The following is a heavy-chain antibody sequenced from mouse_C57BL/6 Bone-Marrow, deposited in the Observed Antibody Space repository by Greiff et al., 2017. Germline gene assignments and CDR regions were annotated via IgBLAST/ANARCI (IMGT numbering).Heavy chain of an antibody. V-gene: IGHV1-31*01. CDR1: GYSFTGYY. J-gene: IGHJ2*01. Sequence: EVQLQQSGPELVQPGASVKISCKASGYSFTGYYMHWVKQSHGNILDWIGYIYPYTGVSSYNQNFKGQATLTVDKSSSTAYMELSSLSSEDSAVYYWARNGGIYDEYEGKDYFDYWGQGTTLTVSS. CDR2: IYPYTGVS. CDR3: ARNGGIYDEYEGKDYFDY. D-gene: IGHD2-4*01.